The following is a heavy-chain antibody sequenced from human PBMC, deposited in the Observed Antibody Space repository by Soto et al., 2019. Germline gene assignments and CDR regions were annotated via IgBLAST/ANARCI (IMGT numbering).Heavy chain of an antibody. J-gene: IGHJ6*02. D-gene: IGHD1-26*01. V-gene: IGHV3-30-3*01. CDR2: ISYDGSRK. CDR1: EFTFRIFA. CDR3: ARGDREDIEEVVGDRPGKYSMDV. Sequence: QVHLVESGGGVVQPGSSLRLSCAASEFTFRIFAMHWLRQSPGKGLEWVAVISYDGSRKADSVKGRFTVSRDNSWNTLYLKKNSLRAEDTAIYYCARGDREDIEEVVGDRPGKYSMDVWGQGTTVTVSS.